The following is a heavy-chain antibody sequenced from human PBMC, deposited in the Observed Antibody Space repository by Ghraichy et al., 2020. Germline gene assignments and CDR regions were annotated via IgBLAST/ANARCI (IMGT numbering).Heavy chain of an antibody. J-gene: IGHJ5*02. Sequence: GGSLRLSCSASGFTLSNYWMHWVRQAPGKGLVWVSRIKSDGSSTSYADSVKGRFTISRDNAKNTLYLQMNSLRAEDTAVYYCAREYCSGGSCYFGTGGSHVHHSGQGTLFTLSS. CDR2: IKSDGSST. CDR3: AREYCSGGSCYFGTGGSHVHH. CDR1: GFTLSNYW. D-gene: IGHD2-15*01. V-gene: IGHV3-74*01.